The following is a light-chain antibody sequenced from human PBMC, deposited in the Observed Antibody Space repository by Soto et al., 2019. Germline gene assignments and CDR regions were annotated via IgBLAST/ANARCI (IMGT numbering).Light chain of an antibody. CDR2: AAS. CDR1: QSISSY. J-gene: IGKJ4*01. V-gene: IGKV1-39*01. Sequence: DIQMTQSPSSLSASVGDRVTITCRASQSISSYLNWYQQKPGKAPKLLIYAASSLQSGVPSRFSDSGSGTDLTLTIISLQPEDFATYYCQQSYSTPPTFGGGTKVEIK. CDR3: QQSYSTPPT.